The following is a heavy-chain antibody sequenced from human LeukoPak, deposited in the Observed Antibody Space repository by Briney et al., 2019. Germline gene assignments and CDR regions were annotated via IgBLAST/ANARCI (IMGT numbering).Heavy chain of an antibody. D-gene: IGHD3-22*01. J-gene: IGHJ4*02. CDR2: IKEDGSEK. CDR1: GFTFSTYW. CDR3: ARDSSGYQ. V-gene: IGHV3-7*01. Sequence: PGRSLRLSCAASGFTFSTYWMSWVRQAPGKGLEWVANIKEDGSEKYYGDSVKGRFTISRDNAKNSLYLEMNSLRVEDTAVYYCARDSSGYQWGQGTLVTVSS.